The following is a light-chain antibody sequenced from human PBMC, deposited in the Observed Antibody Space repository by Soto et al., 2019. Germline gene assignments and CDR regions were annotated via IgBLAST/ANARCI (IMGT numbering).Light chain of an antibody. Sequence: QSVLTQPPSVSGAPGQRVTISCTGSVANIGAGYDVHWYQQLPGTAPKLLIYANNNRPSGVPDRFSGSKSGASASLAITGLQAEDEADYYCQSYGTSGMIFGGGTKLTVL. CDR2: ANN. CDR3: QSYGTSGMI. V-gene: IGLV1-40*01. J-gene: IGLJ2*01. CDR1: VANIGAGYD.